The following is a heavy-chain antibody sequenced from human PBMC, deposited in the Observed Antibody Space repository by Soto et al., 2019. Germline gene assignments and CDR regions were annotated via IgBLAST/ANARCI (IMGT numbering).Heavy chain of an antibody. J-gene: IGHJ3*01. Sequence: QITLKKSGPTLVKPTQTLTLTCTFSGFSLSTDGVGVGWIRQPPGKALEWLALSYWDDDQRYSPSLKTRLTITKDTSKNQVVLTMTNLDPVDTATYYCAHAYGGTSWPNDAFDVWGQGTVVTVSS. CDR2: SYWDDDQ. D-gene: IGHD2-2*01. V-gene: IGHV2-5*02. CDR1: GFSLSTDGVG. CDR3: AHAYGGTSWPNDAFDV.